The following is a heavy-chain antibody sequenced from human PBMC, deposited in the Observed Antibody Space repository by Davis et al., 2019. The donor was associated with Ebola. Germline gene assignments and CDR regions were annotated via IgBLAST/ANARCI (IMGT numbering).Heavy chain of an antibody. CDR2: IIPILGIA. Sequence: AASVTVSCKASGGTFSSYAISWVRQAPRQGLEWMGRIIPILGIANYAQKFQGRVTITADKSTSTAYMELSSLRSEDTAVYYCARVTTVMYYYGMDVWGQGTTVTVSS. CDR1: GGTFSSYA. CDR3: ARVTTVMYYYGMDV. D-gene: IGHD4-17*01. J-gene: IGHJ6*02. V-gene: IGHV1-69*10.